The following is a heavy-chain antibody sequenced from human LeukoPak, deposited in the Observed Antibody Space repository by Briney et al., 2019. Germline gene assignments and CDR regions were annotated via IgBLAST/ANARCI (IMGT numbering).Heavy chain of an antibody. D-gene: IGHD3-22*01. V-gene: IGHV3-21*01. Sequence: TGGSLRPSCAASGFTFSSYSMNWVRQAPGKGLEWVSSISSSSSYIYYADSVKGRFTISRDNAKNSLYLQMNSLRDEDTAVYYCARDDNPKYYYDSSGYYYPLDYWGQGTLVTVSS. CDR2: ISSSSSYI. CDR1: GFTFSSYS. CDR3: ARDDNPKYYYDSSGYYYPLDY. J-gene: IGHJ4*02.